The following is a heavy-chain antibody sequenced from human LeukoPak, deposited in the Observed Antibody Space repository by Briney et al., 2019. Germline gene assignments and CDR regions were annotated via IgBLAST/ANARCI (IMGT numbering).Heavy chain of an antibody. Sequence: GGSLRLSCSASGFTFSTYAMHWVRQAPGKGLEYVSAISRNGGSTYYADSVKGRFTISRDNSRNTLYLQMNSLRVEDTAVYYCAKEVGTFTLDYWGQGTLVTVSS. J-gene: IGHJ4*02. CDR2: ISRNGGST. CDR1: GFTFSTYA. V-gene: IGHV3-64*04. D-gene: IGHD1-26*01. CDR3: AKEVGTFTLDY.